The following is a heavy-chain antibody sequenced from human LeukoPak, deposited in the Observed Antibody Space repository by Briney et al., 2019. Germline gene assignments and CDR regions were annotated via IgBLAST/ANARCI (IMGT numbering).Heavy chain of an antibody. D-gene: IGHD1-1*01. V-gene: IGHV1-69-2*01. Sequence: ASVKVSCMVSGYTFTDYYMHWVQQAPGKGLEWMGLVDPEDGETIYAEKFQGRVTITADTSTDTAYMELSSLRSEDTAVYYCATRAGTAPNYWGQGTLVTVSS. J-gene: IGHJ4*02. CDR3: ATRAGTAPNY. CDR2: VDPEDGET. CDR1: GYTFTDYY.